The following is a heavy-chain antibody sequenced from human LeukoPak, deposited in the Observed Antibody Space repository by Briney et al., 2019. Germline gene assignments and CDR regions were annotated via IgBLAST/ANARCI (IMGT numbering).Heavy chain of an antibody. D-gene: IGHD5-12*01. J-gene: IGHJ4*02. CDR2: ISGSGGST. V-gene: IGHV3-23*01. Sequence: GGSLRLSCAASGFTFSSYAMSWARQAPGKGLEWVSAISGSGGSTYYADSVKGRFTISRDNSKNTLYLQMNSLRAEDMAVYYCAKVTYSGYDRRFDYWGQGTLVTVSS. CDR3: AKVTYSGYDRRFDY. CDR1: GFTFSSYA.